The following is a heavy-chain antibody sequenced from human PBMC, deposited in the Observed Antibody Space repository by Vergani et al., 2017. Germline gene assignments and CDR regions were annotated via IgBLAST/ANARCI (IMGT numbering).Heavy chain of an antibody. CDR1: GFTFSSYS. V-gene: IGHV3-48*01. D-gene: IGHD4-11*01. CDR3: ARDLYSNSLAHVYYYYYYGMDV. Sequence: EVQLVESGGGLVQPGGSLRLSCAASGFTFSSYSMNWVRQAPRKGLEWVSYISSSSSTIYYADSVKGRFTISRDNAKNSLYLQMNSLRAEDTAVYYCARDLYSNSLAHVYYYYYYGMDVWGQGTTVTVSS. CDR2: ISSSSSTI. J-gene: IGHJ6*02.